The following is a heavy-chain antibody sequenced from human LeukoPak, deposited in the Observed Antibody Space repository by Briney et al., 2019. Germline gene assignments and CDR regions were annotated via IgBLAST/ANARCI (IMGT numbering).Heavy chain of an antibody. D-gene: IGHD2-21*02. V-gene: IGHV3-66*01. CDR2: IYSGGST. Sequence: GGSLRLSCAASGFTVSSNYMSWVRQAPGKGLEWVSAIYSGGSTYYADSVKGRFTISRVNSKNTLYLQMNSLRAEDTAVYYCARGYCGGDCYDQHWGQGTLVTVSS. CDR1: GFTVSSNY. CDR3: ARGYCGGDCYDQH. J-gene: IGHJ1*01.